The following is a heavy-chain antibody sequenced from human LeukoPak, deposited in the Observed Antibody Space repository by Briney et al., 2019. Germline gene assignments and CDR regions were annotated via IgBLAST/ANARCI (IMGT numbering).Heavy chain of an antibody. Sequence: ASVKVSCKASGYTFTGYYMHWVRQAPGQGLEWMGWINPNHGDTNYAQKFQDRVTMTRDTSISTAYMELSRLRSDDTAVYYCARSSGGGSYYYDSSGYYSGYWGQGTLVTVSS. V-gene: IGHV1-2*02. CDR1: GYTFTGYY. D-gene: IGHD3-22*01. CDR3: ARSSGGGSYYYDSSGYYSGY. J-gene: IGHJ4*02. CDR2: INPNHGDT.